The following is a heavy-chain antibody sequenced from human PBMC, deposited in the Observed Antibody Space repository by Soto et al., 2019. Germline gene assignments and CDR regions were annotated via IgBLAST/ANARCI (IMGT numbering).Heavy chain of an antibody. D-gene: IGHD5-12*01. Sequence: SETLSLTCAVYVESFSGYYWSWIRQPPGKGLEWIGEINHSGSTNYNPSLKSRVTMSVDTSKNQFSLKLSSVTAADTAMYYCAGNIVATISSFDYWGQGTLVTVSS. CDR3: AGNIVATISSFDY. CDR1: VESFSGYY. CDR2: INHSGST. J-gene: IGHJ4*02. V-gene: IGHV4-34*01.